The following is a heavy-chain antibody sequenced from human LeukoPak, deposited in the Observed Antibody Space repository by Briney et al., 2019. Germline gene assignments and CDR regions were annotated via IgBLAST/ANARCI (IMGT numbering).Heavy chain of an antibody. Sequence: SLTLSLTCTVSGGSISSGDYYWSWIRQPPGKGLEWIGYIYYSGSTYYNPSLKSRVTISVDTSKNQFSLKLSSVTAADTAVYYCARETPPYYYGSGSSSNFDYWGQGTLVTVSS. V-gene: IGHV4-30-4*08. D-gene: IGHD3-10*01. J-gene: IGHJ4*02. CDR2: IYYSGST. CDR1: GGSISSGDYY. CDR3: ARETPPYYYGSGSSSNFDY.